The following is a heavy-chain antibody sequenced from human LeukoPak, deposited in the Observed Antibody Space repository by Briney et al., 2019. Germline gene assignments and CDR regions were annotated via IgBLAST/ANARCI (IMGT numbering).Heavy chain of an antibody. CDR3: ARRLTQYDCFDP. CDR1: GDSVSSNSVT. D-gene: IGHD2-2*01. CDR2: TYYRSTWYN. V-gene: IGHV6-1*01. Sequence: SQTLSLTCAISGDSVSSNSVTWNWIRQSPSRGLEWLGRTYYRSTWYNDYAVSERGRITVNPDTSKNQFSLHLNSVTPEDTAVYYCARRLTQYDCFDPWGQGILVTVSS. J-gene: IGHJ5*02.